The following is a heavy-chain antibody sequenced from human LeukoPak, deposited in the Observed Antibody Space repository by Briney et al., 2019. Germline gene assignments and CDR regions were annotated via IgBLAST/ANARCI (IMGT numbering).Heavy chain of an antibody. V-gene: IGHV3-9*01. CDR2: ISWNSGSI. Sequence: GGSLRLSCAASGFTFDDYAMHWVRQAPGKGLEWVPGISWNSGSIGYADSVKGRFTISRDNAKNSLYLQMNSLRAEDTALYYCAKDSDIWGQGTMVTVSS. CDR3: AKDSDI. J-gene: IGHJ3*02. CDR1: GFTFDDYA.